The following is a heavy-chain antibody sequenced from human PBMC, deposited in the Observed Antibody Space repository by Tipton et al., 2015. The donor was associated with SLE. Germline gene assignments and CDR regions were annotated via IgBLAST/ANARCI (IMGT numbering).Heavy chain of an antibody. CDR1: GYTFTGYY. CDR3: ARAQQQPDAFDI. V-gene: IGHV1-2*06. CDR2: INPNSGGT. Sequence: QSGAEVKKPGASVKVSCKASGYTFTGYYMHWVRQAPGQGLEWMGRINPNSGGTNYAQEFQGRVTMTRDTSISTAYMELSRLRSDDTAVYYCARAQQQPDAFDIWGQGTMVTVSS. D-gene: IGHD6-13*01. J-gene: IGHJ3*02.